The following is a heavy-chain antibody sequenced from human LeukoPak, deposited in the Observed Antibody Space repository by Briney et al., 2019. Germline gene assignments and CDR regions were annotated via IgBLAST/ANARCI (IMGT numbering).Heavy chain of an antibody. J-gene: IGHJ4*02. V-gene: IGHV4-61*02. CDR2: IYTSGST. D-gene: IGHD6-19*01. CDR3: ARDLGYSSGWYGWD. CDR1: GGSISSGRYY. Sequence: SETLSLTCTVSGGSISSGRYYWSWIRQPAGKGLEWIGRIYTSGSTNYNPSLKSRVTISVDTSKNQFSLKLSSVTAADTAVYYCARDLGYSSGWYGWDWGQGTLVTVSS.